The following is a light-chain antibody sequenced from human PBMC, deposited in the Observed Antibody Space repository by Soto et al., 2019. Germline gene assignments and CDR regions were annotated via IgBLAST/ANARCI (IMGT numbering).Light chain of an antibody. V-gene: IGKV1-6*01. J-gene: IGKJ1*01. CDR3: LQDHIYPWT. Sequence: AIQMTQSQSSLSASIGDRVTITCRASQDIGHDLGWYQQRPGQAPKLLLNAVSSLQSGVPSRFSASGSGTDFTLTISSLQPDDLATYYCLQDHIYPWTFGQGTRVEIK. CDR2: AVS. CDR1: QDIGHD.